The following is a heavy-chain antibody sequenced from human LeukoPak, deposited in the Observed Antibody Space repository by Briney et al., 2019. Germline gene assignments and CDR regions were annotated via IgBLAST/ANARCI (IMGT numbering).Heavy chain of an antibody. D-gene: IGHD4-17*01. CDR1: GFTITGHS. J-gene: IGHJ5*02. V-gene: IGHV3-23*01. Sequence: GGSLSLSCKASGFTITGHSMNWFRKAPGKGLKWVSAISGSGGSTYYADSVKGRFTISRDNSKNTLYLQMNSLRAEDTAVYYCAEDHSYGDEGPWFDPWGQGTLVTVSS. CDR3: AEDHSYGDEGPWFDP. CDR2: ISGSGGST.